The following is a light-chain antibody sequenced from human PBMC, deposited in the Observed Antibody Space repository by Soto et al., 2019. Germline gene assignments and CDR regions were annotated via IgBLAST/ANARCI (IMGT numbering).Light chain of an antibody. CDR2: DVS. J-gene: IGLJ3*02. Sequence: QSALTQPASVSGSPGQSITISCTGTSSDVGGYNYVSWYQQHPGKDPKLMIYDVSNRPSGVSNRFSGSKSGNTASLTISGLQAEDEADYYFSSYTSSSTLVFGGGTKLTVL. CDR3: SSYTSSSTLV. CDR1: SSDVGGYNY. V-gene: IGLV2-14*01.